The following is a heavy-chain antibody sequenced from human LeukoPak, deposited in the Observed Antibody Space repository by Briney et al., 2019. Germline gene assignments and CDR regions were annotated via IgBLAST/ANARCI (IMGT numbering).Heavy chain of an antibody. CDR3: ARGVVDVVVPAAIPGSFDY. CDR2: IYHSGST. V-gene: IGHV4-59*01. Sequence: SETLSLTCSVSGGFNTHYYWSWIRQPPGKGLEWIGYIYHSGSTNYNPSLKSRVTISVDTSKNHFSLKLSSVTAADTAVYYCARGVVDVVVPAAIPGSFDYWGQGTLVTVSS. CDR1: GGFNTHYY. D-gene: IGHD2-2*02. J-gene: IGHJ4*02.